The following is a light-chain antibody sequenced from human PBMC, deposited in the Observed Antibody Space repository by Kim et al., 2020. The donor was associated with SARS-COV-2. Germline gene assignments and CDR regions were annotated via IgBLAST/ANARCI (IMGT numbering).Light chain of an antibody. V-gene: IGKV1-39*01. CDR3: QQSYSTPQT. Sequence: ASVGDRVTITCRASQSISSYLNWYQQKPGKAPKLLIDAASSLQSGVPSRFSGSGSGTDFTLTISSLQPEDFATYYCQQSYSTPQTFGGGTKVDIK. CDR1: QSISSY. J-gene: IGKJ4*01. CDR2: AAS.